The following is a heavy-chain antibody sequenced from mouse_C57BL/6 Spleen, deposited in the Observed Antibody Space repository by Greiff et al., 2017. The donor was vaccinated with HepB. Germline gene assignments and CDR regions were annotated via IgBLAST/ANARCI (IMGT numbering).Heavy chain of an antibody. Sequence: VQLQQPGAELVKPGASVKMSCKASGYTFTSYWITWVKQRPGQGLEWIGDIYPGSGSTNYNEKFKSKATLTVDTSSSTAYMQLSSLTSEDSAVYYCARSGGYDEAWFAYWGQGTLVTVSA. CDR3: ARSGGYDEAWFAY. D-gene: IGHD2-2*01. CDR2: IYPGSGST. V-gene: IGHV1-55*01. J-gene: IGHJ3*01. CDR1: GYTFTSYW.